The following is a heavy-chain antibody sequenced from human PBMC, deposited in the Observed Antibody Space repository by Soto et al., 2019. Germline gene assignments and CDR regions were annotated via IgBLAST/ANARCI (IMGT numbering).Heavy chain of an antibody. V-gene: IGHV3-23*01. D-gene: IGHD5-12*01. J-gene: IGHJ6*03. Sequence: GGSLRLSCAASGFTFSSYAMSWVRQAPGKGLEWVSAISGSGGSTYYADSVKGRFTISRDNSKNTLYLQMNSLRAEDTAVYYCAKGRRGYDFNYYYYMDVWGKGTTVTVSS. CDR1: GFTFSSYA. CDR2: ISGSGGST. CDR3: AKGRRGYDFNYYYYMDV.